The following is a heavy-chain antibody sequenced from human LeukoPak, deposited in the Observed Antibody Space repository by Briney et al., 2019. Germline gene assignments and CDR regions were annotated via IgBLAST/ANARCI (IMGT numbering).Heavy chain of an antibody. CDR2: IYYSGST. J-gene: IGHJ6*03. V-gene: IGHV4-59*01. Sequence: SETLSLTCTVSGGSISTYYWSWLRQSPGKGLESLGYIYYSGSTNYNPSLKSRVTISVDTSKNQFSLKLSSVTAADTAVYYCARETSQKGAHYMDVWGKGTTVTISS. CDR3: ARETSQKGAHYMDV. CDR1: GGSISTYY. D-gene: IGHD3-16*01.